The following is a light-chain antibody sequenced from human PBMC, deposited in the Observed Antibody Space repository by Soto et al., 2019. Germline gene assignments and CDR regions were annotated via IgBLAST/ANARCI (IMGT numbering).Light chain of an antibody. CDR1: SSDVGVYNY. Sequence: QSALTQPASVSGSPGQSITLSCTGSSSDVGVYNYVSWYQQHPGKAPRLLIYEVSNRPSGVSDRFSGSKSGNTASLTISGLQAEDEADYYCSSYRSNNWVFGGGTKVTVL. CDR2: EVS. J-gene: IGLJ3*02. V-gene: IGLV2-14*01. CDR3: SSYRSNNWV.